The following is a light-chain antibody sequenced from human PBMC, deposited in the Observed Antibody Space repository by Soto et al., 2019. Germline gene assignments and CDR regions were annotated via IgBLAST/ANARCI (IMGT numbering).Light chain of an antibody. CDR1: QSVSNN. CDR2: GAS. CDR3: QQYHKWPLT. J-gene: IGKJ4*01. V-gene: IGKV3-15*01. Sequence: EIVMTQFPATLSVSPGERATVPCRASQSVSNNLAWYQQKPGQAPRLLIYGASTRATGIPARFSGSGYGTEFTLTISSLQSEDFAVYYCQQYHKWPLTFGGGTKVDIK.